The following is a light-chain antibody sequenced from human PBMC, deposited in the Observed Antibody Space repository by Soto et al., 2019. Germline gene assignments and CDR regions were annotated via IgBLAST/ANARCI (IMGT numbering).Light chain of an antibody. Sequence: QSALTQPPSASGSPGQSVTISCTGTSSDVGGYNYVSWYQQHPGKATKLMIYEVSKRPSGVPDRFSGSKSGNTASLTVFGLQAEDEADYYCTSYAGSNNFVVFGGGTKVTVL. CDR3: TSYAGSNNFVV. V-gene: IGLV2-8*01. CDR1: SSDVGGYNY. J-gene: IGLJ2*01. CDR2: EVS.